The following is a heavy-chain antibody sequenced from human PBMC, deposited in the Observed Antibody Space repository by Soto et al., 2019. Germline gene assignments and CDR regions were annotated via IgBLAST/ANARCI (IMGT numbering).Heavy chain of an antibody. D-gene: IGHD5-12*01. J-gene: IGHJ4*02. V-gene: IGHV4-31*03. Sequence: SETLSLTCTVSGGSISSGGYYWSWIRQHPGKGLEWIGYIYYSGSTYYNPSLKSRVTISVDTSKNQFSLKLSSVTAADTAVYYCARDLPRGGYDLYHFDYWGQGTLVTVSS. CDR1: GGSISSGGYY. CDR2: IYYSGST. CDR3: ARDLPRGGYDLYHFDY.